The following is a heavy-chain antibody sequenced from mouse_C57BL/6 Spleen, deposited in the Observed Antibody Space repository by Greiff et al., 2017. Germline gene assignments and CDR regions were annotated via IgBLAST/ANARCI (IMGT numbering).Heavy chain of an antibody. D-gene: IGHD1-1*01. Sequence: VHLVESGAELVRPGASVTLSCKASGYTFTDYEMHWVKQTPVHGLEWIGAIDPETGGTAYNQKFKGKAILTADKSSSTAYMELRSLTSEDSAVYYCTRLGYYGSSYGDYWGQGTTLTVSS. CDR1: GYTFTDYE. J-gene: IGHJ2*01. V-gene: IGHV1-15*01. CDR2: IDPETGGT. CDR3: TRLGYYGSSYGDY.